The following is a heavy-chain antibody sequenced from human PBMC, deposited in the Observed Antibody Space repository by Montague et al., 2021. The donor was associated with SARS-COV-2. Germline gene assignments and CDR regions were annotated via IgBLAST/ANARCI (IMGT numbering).Heavy chain of an antibody. D-gene: IGHD2-15*01. CDR1: GFTFRSYT. Sequence: SLRLSCAASGFTFRSYTMNWVRQSPGVGLEWVSFISSSSSSIYYADSLKGRFTISRDNAKNSLYLQMNSLRVEDTAVYYCVRGGACSGGKCNGGARDWGQGTLVTASS. V-gene: IGHV3-21*01. CDR2: ISSSSSSI. CDR3: VRGGACSGGKCNGGARD. J-gene: IGHJ4*02.